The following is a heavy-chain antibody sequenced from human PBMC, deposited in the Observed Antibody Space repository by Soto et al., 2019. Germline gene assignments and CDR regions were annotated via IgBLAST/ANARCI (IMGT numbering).Heavy chain of an antibody. Sequence: SETLSLTCTVSGGSISTYYWSWIRQSPGKRLEWIGYIYSSGTTNYNPSLKSRVTMSVDTSQNQFSLKLSSVTAADTAIYYCARHGYDSDWYGSWDYWGQGTPVTAS. CDR1: GGSISTYY. CDR3: ARHGYDSDWYGSWDY. D-gene: IGHD6-19*01. CDR2: IYSSGTT. J-gene: IGHJ4*02. V-gene: IGHV4-59*08.